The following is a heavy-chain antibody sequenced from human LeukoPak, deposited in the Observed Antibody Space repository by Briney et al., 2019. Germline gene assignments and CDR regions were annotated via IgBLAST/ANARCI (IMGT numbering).Heavy chain of an antibody. CDR1: GDSVSSTFVT. V-gene: IGHV6-1*01. Sequence: SQTLSLTCAISGDSVSSTFVTWNWIRQSPSRGLEWLGRTYYRSKWSNDYAVSVKSRITINPDTFKNQFPLQLNALTPEDTAVYYCARHDTGYCSSTSCSDFDYWGQGTLVTVSS. D-gene: IGHD2-2*03. J-gene: IGHJ4*02. CDR2: TYYRSKWSN. CDR3: ARHDTGYCSSTSCSDFDY.